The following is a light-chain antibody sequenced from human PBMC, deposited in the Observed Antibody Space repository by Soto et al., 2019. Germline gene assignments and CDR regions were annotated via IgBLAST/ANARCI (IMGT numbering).Light chain of an antibody. CDR1: QSVSDNY. Sequence: TQSPSSLSASVGDRVTITCRASQSVSDNYLAWYQLRPGQAPRLLIYGASRRATGIPDRFSGSGSGTDFTLTISRLEPEDFAVYYCQQYGSSLYTFGQGTKVDIK. V-gene: IGKV3-20*01. CDR2: GAS. CDR3: QQYGSSLYT. J-gene: IGKJ2*01.